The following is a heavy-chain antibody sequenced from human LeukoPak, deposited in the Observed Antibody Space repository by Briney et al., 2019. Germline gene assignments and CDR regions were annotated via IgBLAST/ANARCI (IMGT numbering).Heavy chain of an antibody. D-gene: IGHD4-11*01. CDR3: ARSAYSNYPYNWFDS. CDR2: IIPILGIA. Sequence: GSSVKVSCKASGGTFSSYTISWVRQAPGQGLEWMGRIIPILGIANYAQKFQGRVTITADKSTSTAYMELSSLRSEDTAVYYCARSAYSNYPYNWFDSWGQGTLVTVSS. CDR1: GGTFSSYT. J-gene: IGHJ5*01. V-gene: IGHV1-69*02.